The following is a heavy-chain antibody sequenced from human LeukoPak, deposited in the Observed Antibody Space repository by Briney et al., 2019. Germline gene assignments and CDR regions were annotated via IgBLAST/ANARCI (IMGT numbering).Heavy chain of an antibody. CDR1: GFTFSSYW. V-gene: IGHV3-7*01. CDR3: ARDDRLLLWFGESV. D-gene: IGHD3-10*01. J-gene: IGHJ4*02. CDR2: IKQDGSEK. Sequence: GGSLRLSCAASGFTFSSYWMSWVRQAPGKGLEWVANIKQDGSEKYYVDSVKGRFTISRDSAKNSLYLQMNSLRAEDTAVYYCARDDRLLLWFGESVWGQGTLVTVSS.